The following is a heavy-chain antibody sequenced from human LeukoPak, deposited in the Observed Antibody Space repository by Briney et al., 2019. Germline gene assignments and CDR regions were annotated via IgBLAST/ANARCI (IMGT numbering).Heavy chain of an antibody. J-gene: IGHJ4*02. V-gene: IGHV4-30-4*08. CDR2: IYYSGST. D-gene: IGHD3-10*01. Sequence: KPSQTLSLTWTVSGGSISSGDYYWSWIRQPPGKGLEWIGYIYYSGSTYYNPSLKSRVTISVDTSKNQFSLKLSSVTAADTAVYYCARGLVGSGSTLFDYWGQGTLVTVSS. CDR3: ARGLVGSGSTLFDY. CDR1: GGSISSGDYY.